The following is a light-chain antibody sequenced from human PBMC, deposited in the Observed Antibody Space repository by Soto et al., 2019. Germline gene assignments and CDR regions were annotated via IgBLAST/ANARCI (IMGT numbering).Light chain of an antibody. CDR3: SSYSSSSTFYV. Sequence: QSVLTQPACVSGSPGQSITISCTGTSSDIGGFYYVSWYQHHPGKDPKLMIYQVSNRPSGVSNRFSGSKSGNTASLTISGLQAEDEADYFCSSYSSSSTFYVFGAGTKLTVL. V-gene: IGLV2-14*01. CDR2: QVS. J-gene: IGLJ1*01. CDR1: SSDIGGFYY.